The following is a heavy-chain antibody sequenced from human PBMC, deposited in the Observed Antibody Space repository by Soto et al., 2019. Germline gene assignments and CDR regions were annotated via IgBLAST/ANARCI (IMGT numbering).Heavy chain of an antibody. Sequence: EVQLLESGGGLVQPGGSLRLSCVASGFSFSRYAMTWVRQAPGRGLEWVSGISGSGDSRHYADSLKGRFTVSRDNSKNTLYLQINGLIAEDTAVYFCLARSLDYWGQGTLVTVSS. CDR3: LARSLDY. D-gene: IGHD3-3*02. CDR1: GFSFSRYA. J-gene: IGHJ4*02. CDR2: ISGSGDSR. V-gene: IGHV3-23*01.